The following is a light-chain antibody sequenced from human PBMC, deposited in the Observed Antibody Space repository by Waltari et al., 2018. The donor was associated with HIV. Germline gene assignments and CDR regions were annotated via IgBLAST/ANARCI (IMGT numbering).Light chain of an antibody. J-gene: IGLJ3*02. Sequence: QTVVTQEPSFSVSPGGTVTLTFGFSSGSVPTTYYPSWYQQTPGQAPRTLIYSTNTRSSGVPDRFSGSILGNRAALTITGAQADDESDYYCVLYMGSGIWVFGGGTKLTVL. CDR3: VLYMGSGIWV. V-gene: IGLV8-61*01. CDR2: STN. CDR1: SGSVPTTYY.